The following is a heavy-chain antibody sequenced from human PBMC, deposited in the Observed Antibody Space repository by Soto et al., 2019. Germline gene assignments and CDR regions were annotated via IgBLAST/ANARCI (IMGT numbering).Heavy chain of an antibody. Sequence: QVQLVESGGGVVQPGRSLRLSCAASGFTFSSYGMHWVRQAPGKGLEWVAVISYDGSNKYYADSVKGRFTISRDNSKNPLCLRTNNLTAEDTAVSYCAKDPYLTPAAIAPPFYSYYALDVWGRGTTVTVSS. J-gene: IGHJ6*02. CDR1: GFTFSSYG. V-gene: IGHV3-30*18. CDR2: ISYDGSNK. D-gene: IGHD2-2*01. CDR3: AKDPYLTPAAIAPPFYSYYALDV.